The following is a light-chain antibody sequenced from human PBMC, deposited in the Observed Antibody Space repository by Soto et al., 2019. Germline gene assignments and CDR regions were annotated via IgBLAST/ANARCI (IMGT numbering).Light chain of an antibody. CDR1: QSVLYSSNNKNY. Sequence: DIVMTQSPDSLAVSLGERATINYKSSQSVLYSSNNKNYLAWYQHKPGQPPKLLIYWASARESGVPDRFSGSGSGTDFTLTISSLQAEDVAVYYCQQYYNTPQVFGQGTKVEIK. J-gene: IGKJ1*01. CDR3: QQYYNTPQV. CDR2: WAS. V-gene: IGKV4-1*01.